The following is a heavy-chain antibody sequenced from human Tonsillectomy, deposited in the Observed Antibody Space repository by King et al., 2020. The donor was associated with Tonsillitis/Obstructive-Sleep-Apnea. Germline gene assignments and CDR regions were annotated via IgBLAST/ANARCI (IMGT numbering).Heavy chain of an antibody. Sequence: QLVQSGPEVKKPGTSGKVSCKASGFTFTSSSVLWVRQARGQRLDWIGWIVVGSVNTNYAQKFQERVTITRDMSTSTAYMELSSLRSEDTAVYYCAATYSSSSSDDYWGQGTLVTVSS. CDR2: IVVGSVNT. CDR3: AATYSSSSSDDY. D-gene: IGHD6-6*01. V-gene: IGHV1-58*01. J-gene: IGHJ4*02. CDR1: GFTFTSSS.